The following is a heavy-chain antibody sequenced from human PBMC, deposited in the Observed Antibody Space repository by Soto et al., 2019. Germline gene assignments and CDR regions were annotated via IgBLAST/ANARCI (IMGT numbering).Heavy chain of an antibody. J-gene: IGHJ4*02. CDR2: ISGSGSAS. V-gene: IGHV3-23*01. CDR3: ALQMAGTSFFDY. D-gene: IGHD6-19*01. CDR1: GFTFSSYA. Sequence: EVQLLESGGGLVQPGGSLRLSCAASGFTFSSYAMSWVRQAPGKGLEWLSLISGSGSASYYADSVKGRFTISRDSSKNTLYLHMDSLRADDTAVYYCALQMAGTSFFDYWGQGTLVTVSS.